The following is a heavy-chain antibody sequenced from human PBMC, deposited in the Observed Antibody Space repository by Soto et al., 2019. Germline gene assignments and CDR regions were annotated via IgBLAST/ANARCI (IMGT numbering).Heavy chain of an antibody. D-gene: IGHD6-6*01. CDR3: VKGSSALDY. CDR2: ISWDGGST. CDR1: GFTFDDYT. Sequence: GGSLRLSCAASGFTFDDYTMHWVRQAPGKGLEWVSLISWDGGSTYYADSVKGRFTISRDNSKNSLYLQMNSLRTEDTALYYCVKGSSALDYWGQGTLVPVSS. J-gene: IGHJ4*02. V-gene: IGHV3-43*01.